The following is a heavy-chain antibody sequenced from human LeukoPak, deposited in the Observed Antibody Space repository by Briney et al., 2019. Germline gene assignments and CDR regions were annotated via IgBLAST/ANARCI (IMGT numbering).Heavy chain of an antibody. J-gene: IGHJ4*02. V-gene: IGHV3-7*01. CDR3: ARERTYSGSGSTYPYYDY. CDR1: GFMFSSCW. CDR2: IKPAGSEK. D-gene: IGHD3-10*01. Sequence: GGSLRLSCAASGFMFSSCWMSWVRQSPGKGLEWVANIKPAGSEKYYVDSVKGRFTISRDNAKNALYLEMNSLRVGDTAVYYCARERTYSGSGSTYPYYDYWGQGTLVTVSS.